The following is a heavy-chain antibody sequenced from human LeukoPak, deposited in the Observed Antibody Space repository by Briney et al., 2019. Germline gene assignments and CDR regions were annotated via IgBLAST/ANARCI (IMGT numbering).Heavy chain of an antibody. Sequence: ASVKVSCKASGYTFTTYGITWMRQAPGLGLEWMGWISAYNGNTNYAQKLQGRVTMTTDTSTTTAYMELRSLRSDDTAVYFCARDHTAVRRNWFDPWGQGTLVTVSS. D-gene: IGHD5-18*01. V-gene: IGHV1-18*01. J-gene: IGHJ5*02. CDR1: GYTFTTYG. CDR2: ISAYNGNT. CDR3: ARDHTAVRRNWFDP.